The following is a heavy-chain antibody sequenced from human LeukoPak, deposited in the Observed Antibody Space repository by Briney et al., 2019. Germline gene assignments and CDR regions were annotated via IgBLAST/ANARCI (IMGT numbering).Heavy chain of an antibody. Sequence: PGESLKISCKGSGYSFTTYWIGWVRQMPGKGLEWMGIIFPGGSETRYSPSFQGQVTISADKSISTAYLQWSSLKASDTAMYYCARRDPNWNYYFDYWGQGTLVTVSS. D-gene: IGHD1-7*01. CDR3: ARRDPNWNYYFDY. J-gene: IGHJ4*02. CDR1: GYSFTTYW. V-gene: IGHV5-51*01. CDR2: IFPGGSET.